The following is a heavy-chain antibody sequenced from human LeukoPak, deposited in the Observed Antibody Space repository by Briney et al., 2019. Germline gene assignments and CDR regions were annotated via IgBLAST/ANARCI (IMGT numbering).Heavy chain of an antibody. CDR1: GYTFTSYD. J-gene: IGHJ4*02. CDR2: MNPNSGNT. D-gene: IGHD3-22*01. Sequence: ASVKVSCKASGYTFTSYDISWVRPATGQGLEWMGWMNPNSGNTGYAQKFQGRVTMTRNTSISTAYMELSSLRSEDTAVYYCARGLYYYDSSGYFRVLNAYDYWGQGTLVTVSS. CDR3: ARGLYYYDSSGYFRVLNAYDY. V-gene: IGHV1-8*01.